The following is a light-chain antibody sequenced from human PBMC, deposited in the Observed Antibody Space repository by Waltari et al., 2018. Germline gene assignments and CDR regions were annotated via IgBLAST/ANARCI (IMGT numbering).Light chain of an antibody. Sequence: IVLTQSPATSSLSPGESATLSCKASQNVGRSLAWDQERPGQAPRLLIYDTSTRATGIPDRFSGSGSGTDFSLSIARLETEYCAVYYCQHNVRLPVTFGQGTKVEI. CDR3: QHNVRLPVT. J-gene: IGKJ1*01. CDR1: QNVGRS. V-gene: IGKV3D-20*02. CDR2: DTS.